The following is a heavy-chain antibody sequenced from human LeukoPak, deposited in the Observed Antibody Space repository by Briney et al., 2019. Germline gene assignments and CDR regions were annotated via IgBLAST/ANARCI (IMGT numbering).Heavy chain of an antibody. CDR3: AKGIRDFSRLPSFDW. CDR2: TSFDGSNQ. D-gene: IGHD3-9*01. V-gene: IGHV3-30*18. CDR1: GFTFSTYG. Sequence: GGSLRLSCAASGFTFSTYGMHWVRQAPGKGLEWVAVTSFDGSNQYYADSVKGRFTISRDNFKSTLFLQMNSLTAEDTAVYYCAKGIRDFSRLPSFDWWGQGIQVTVSS. J-gene: IGHJ4*02.